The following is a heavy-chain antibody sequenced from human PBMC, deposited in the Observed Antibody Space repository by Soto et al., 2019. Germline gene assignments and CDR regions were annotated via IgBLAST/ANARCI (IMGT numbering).Heavy chain of an antibody. CDR2: ISWNSGSI. D-gene: IGHD3-10*01. Sequence: EVQLVESGGGLVQPGRSLRLSCAASGFPFDDFAMHWVRQAPGKGLEWVSGISWNSGSIGYADSVKGRFIISRDNAKNXXYLQMNSLRAEDTALYYCAKDTLWFGELLEYGMDVWGQGTTVTVSS. CDR1: GFPFDDFA. CDR3: AKDTLWFGELLEYGMDV. J-gene: IGHJ6*02. V-gene: IGHV3-9*01.